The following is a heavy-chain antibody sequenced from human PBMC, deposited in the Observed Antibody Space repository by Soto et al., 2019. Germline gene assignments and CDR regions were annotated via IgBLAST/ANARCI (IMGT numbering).Heavy chain of an antibody. D-gene: IGHD2-15*01. J-gene: IGHJ4*02. V-gene: IGHV3-23*01. CDR2: LGSDGGPT. CDR3: AKPGCGRGGCYPYSFDS. CDR1: GFTFSDYA. Sequence: GGSLRLSCTASGFTFSDYAMSWVRQAPGKGLAWVSALGSDGGPTWYTGSVKGRFVISRDNSEGTLYLQMSSLSAEDTAIYYCAKPGCGRGGCYPYSFDSWGQGTLVTVSS.